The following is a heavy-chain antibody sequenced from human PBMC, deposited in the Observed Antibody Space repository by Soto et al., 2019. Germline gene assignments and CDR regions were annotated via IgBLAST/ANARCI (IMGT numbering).Heavy chain of an antibody. J-gene: IGHJ6*02. Sequence: EVQLAESGGGLVQPGGSLRLSCAASGFTFSPYWMHWVRQAPGKGLVWASRINPDGSSTVYADSVKGRFTICRDNAKNTLYLQMNSLRAEDTAVYYCGRGGSDSPRGMDFWGQGTTVTVSS. CDR2: INPDGSST. D-gene: IGHD6-19*01. CDR3: GRGGSDSPRGMDF. CDR1: GFTFSPYW. V-gene: IGHV3-74*01.